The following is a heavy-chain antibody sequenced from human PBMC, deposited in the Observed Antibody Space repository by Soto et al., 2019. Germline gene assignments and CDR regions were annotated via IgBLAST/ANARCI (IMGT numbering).Heavy chain of an antibody. CDR2: IWYDGSNK. D-gene: IGHD6-13*01. CDR1: GFTFSSYG. J-gene: IGHJ4*02. CDR3: ARDRTAGIAAAGTFDY. Sequence: QVQLVESGGGVVQPGRSLRLSCAASGFTFSSYGMHWVRQAPGKGLEWVAVIWYDGSNKYYADSVKGRFTISRDNSKNKLYLQMNSLRAEDTAVYYCARDRTAGIAAAGTFDYWGQGTLVTVSS. V-gene: IGHV3-33*01.